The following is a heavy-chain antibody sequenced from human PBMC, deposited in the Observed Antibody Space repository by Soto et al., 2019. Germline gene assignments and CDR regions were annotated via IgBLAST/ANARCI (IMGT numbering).Heavy chain of an antibody. V-gene: IGHV1-58*01. CDR3: AADRQMATIYYYYGMDV. J-gene: IGHJ6*02. D-gene: IGHD5-12*01. Sequence: SVKVSCKASGFTFTSSSVQWVRQARGQRLEWIGWIVVGSGNTNYAQKFQERVTITRDMSTSTAYMELSSLRSEDTAVYYCAADRQMATIYYYYGMDVWGQGTTVTVSS. CDR1: GFTFTSSS. CDR2: IVVGSGNT.